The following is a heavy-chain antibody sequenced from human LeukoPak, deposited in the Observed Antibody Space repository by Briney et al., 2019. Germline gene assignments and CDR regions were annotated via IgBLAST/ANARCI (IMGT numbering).Heavy chain of an antibody. D-gene: IGHD1-26*01. V-gene: IGHV3-33*01. CDR1: GFTFRTYG. CDR3: ARDGNYFDITPNWFDT. Sequence: PGGSLRLSCAASGFTFRTYGMHWVRQTPGKGLEWVAFLWFDGSHQYYADSVRGRFIISRDNSNNTLYLQMNSLRADDTAVYYCARDGNYFDITPNWFDTWGQGTLVTVSS. CDR2: LWFDGSHQ. J-gene: IGHJ5*02.